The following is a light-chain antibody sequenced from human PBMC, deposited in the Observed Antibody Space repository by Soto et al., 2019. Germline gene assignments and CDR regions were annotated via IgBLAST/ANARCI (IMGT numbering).Light chain of an antibody. Sequence: QSALTQPASVSGSPGQSITISCTGTSGDIGSYNLVSWYQHHPGKAPQLMIYGVNKRPSGVSDRFSGSKSGNTASLTISGLQSEDETDYYCCSYAGSSTPFVFGTGTKLTVL. J-gene: IGLJ1*01. CDR2: GVN. CDR3: CSYAGSSTPFV. CDR1: SGDIGSYNL. V-gene: IGLV2-23*02.